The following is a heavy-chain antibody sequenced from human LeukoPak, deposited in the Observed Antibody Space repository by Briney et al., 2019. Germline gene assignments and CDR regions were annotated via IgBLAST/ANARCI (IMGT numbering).Heavy chain of an antibody. CDR1: GFTVSSNY. CDR3: ARESAPRAYDFWSGYYR. D-gene: IGHD3-3*01. J-gene: IGHJ1*01. CDR2: IYSGGST. Sequence: GGSLRLSCAASGFTVSSNYMSWVRQAPGKGLEWVSVIYSGGSTYYADSVKGRFTISRDNSKNTLYLQMNSMIAADTAVYYCARESAPRAYDFWSGYYRWGQGTLVTVSS. V-gene: IGHV3-66*02.